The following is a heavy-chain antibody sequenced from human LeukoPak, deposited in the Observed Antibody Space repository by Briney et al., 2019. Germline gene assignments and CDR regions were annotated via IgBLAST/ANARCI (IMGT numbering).Heavy chain of an antibody. CDR3: ASSLRQQLAFNY. CDR2: IHPGDSDT. V-gene: IGHV5-51*01. J-gene: IGHJ4*02. Sequence: PGESLKISCKGSGYPFTSYWSAWVRQMPGKGLEWMWIIHPGDSDTRYSPSVQGQVTISADKSINTAYLQWSSLKASDTAIYYCASSLRQQLAFNYWGQGTLVTVSS. CDR1: GYPFTSYW. D-gene: IGHD6-13*01.